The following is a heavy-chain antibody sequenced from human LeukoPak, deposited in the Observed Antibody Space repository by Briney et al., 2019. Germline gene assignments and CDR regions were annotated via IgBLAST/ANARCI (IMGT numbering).Heavy chain of an antibody. D-gene: IGHD4-17*01. J-gene: IGHJ4*02. CDR2: IYSGGST. CDR3: ARGDYGDSQVDY. V-gene: IGHV3-66*01. CDR1: GFTVSSNY. Sequence: GGSLRLSCAASGFTVSSNYMSWVRQAPGKGLEWVSVIYSGGSTYYADSVKGRFTISRDNSKNTLYLQMSSLRAEDTAVYYCARGDYGDSQVDYWGQGTLVTVSS.